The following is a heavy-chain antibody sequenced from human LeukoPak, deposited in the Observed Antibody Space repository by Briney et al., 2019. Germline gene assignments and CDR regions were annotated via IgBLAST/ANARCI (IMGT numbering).Heavy chain of an antibody. CDR1: GFTFSSYG. CDR2: IRYDGSNK. CDR3: AKDPGDGYNQFFDY. D-gene: IGHD5-24*01. V-gene: IGHV3-30*02. Sequence: GSLRLSCAASGFTFSSYGMHWVRQAPGKGLEWVAFIRYDGSNKYYADSVKGRFTISRDNSKNTLYLQMNSLRAEDTAVYYCAKDPGDGYNQFFDYWGQGTLVTVSS. J-gene: IGHJ4*02.